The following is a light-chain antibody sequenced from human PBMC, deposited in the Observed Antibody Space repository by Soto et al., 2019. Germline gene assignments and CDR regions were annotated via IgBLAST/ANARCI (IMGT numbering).Light chain of an antibody. CDR3: LPSGAGSWV. CDR2: LNSDGRH. J-gene: IGLJ3*02. Sequence: QSVLTQSPSASASLGDSVKLTCTLSSGHTNYAIAWHQMQPEKGPRYLMKLNSDGRHSKGDGIPDRFSGSSSGAERYLTISSLRYEDDADYYCLPSGAGSWVFGGGTKLTVL. CDR1: SGHTNYA. V-gene: IGLV4-69*01.